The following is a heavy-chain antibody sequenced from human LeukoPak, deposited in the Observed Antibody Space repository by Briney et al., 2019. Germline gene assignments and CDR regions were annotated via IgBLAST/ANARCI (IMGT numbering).Heavy chain of an antibody. D-gene: IGHD1-7*01. CDR1: GYTFTTYY. CDR3: ASRTTWELSGLDP. Sequence: ASVKVSCKASGYTFTTYYVHWVRQAPGQGLEWMGIINPSGGSTTYAQKFRGRLTMTRDTSISTAYMELSRLRSDDTAVYYCASRTTWELSGLDPWGQGTLVTVSS. CDR2: INPSGGST. J-gene: IGHJ5*02. V-gene: IGHV1-46*01.